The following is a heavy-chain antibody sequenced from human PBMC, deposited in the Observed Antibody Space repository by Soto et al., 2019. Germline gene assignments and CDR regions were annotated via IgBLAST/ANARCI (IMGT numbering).Heavy chain of an antibody. CDR2: IWHTGRP. CDR3: VRDSRTGCSSINCYMH. Sequence: QLQLRESGPGLVQPSGTLSLRSDVSGDSLTNNHWWSWVRQAPGQGLEWIGEIWHTGRPNYNPSLKSRVAISIDKSTNQFSLKLSSVTAADTAVYYCVRDSRTGCSSINCYMHWGHGTLVTVSS. D-gene: IGHD2-15*01. J-gene: IGHJ4*01. V-gene: IGHV4-4*02. CDR1: GDSLTNNHW.